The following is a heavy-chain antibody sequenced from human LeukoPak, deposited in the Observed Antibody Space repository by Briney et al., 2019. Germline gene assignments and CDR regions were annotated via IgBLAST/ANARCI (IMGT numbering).Heavy chain of an antibody. Sequence: SGGSLRLSCAASGFTFSSYAMHWVRQAPGKGLEWVAVISYDGSNKYYADSVRGRFTISKDNSKNTVFLQMNGLRAEDTAGYYCARVKRDCSGGTCYSYDYWGQGTLVTVSS. V-gene: IGHV3-30-3*01. D-gene: IGHD2-15*01. J-gene: IGHJ4*02. CDR3: ARVKRDCSGGTCYSYDY. CDR2: ISYDGSNK. CDR1: GFTFSSYA.